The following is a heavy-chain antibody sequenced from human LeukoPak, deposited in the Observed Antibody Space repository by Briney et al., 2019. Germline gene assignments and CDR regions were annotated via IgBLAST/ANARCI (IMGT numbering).Heavy chain of an antibody. CDR2: IIPILGIA. V-gene: IGHV1-69*04. CDR3: ARDQDYYDSSGYPYYFDY. J-gene: IGHJ4*02. CDR1: GGTFSSYT. D-gene: IGHD3-22*01. Sequence: SVKVSCKASGGTFSSYTISWVRQAPGQGLEWMGRIIPILGIANYAQKFQGRVTITEDKSTSPAYMELSSLRSEDTAVYYCARDQDYYDSSGYPYYFDYWGQGTLVTVSS.